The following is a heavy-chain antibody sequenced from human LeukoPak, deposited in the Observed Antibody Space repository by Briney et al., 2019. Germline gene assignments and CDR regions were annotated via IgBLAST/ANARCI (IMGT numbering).Heavy chain of an antibody. J-gene: IGHJ4*02. CDR2: ISSSSSYI. Sequence: GGSLRLSCAASGFTFSSYSMNWVRQAPGKGLEWVSSISSSSSYIYYADSVKGRFTISRDNAKNSLYLQMNSLRAEDTAVYYCARDLRTTVTNPLFDYWGQGTLVTVSS. CDR3: ARDLRTTVTNPLFDY. D-gene: IGHD4-17*01. CDR1: GFTFSSYS. V-gene: IGHV3-21*01.